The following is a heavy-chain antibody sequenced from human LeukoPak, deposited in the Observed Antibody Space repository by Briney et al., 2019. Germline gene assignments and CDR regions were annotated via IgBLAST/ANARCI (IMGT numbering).Heavy chain of an antibody. V-gene: IGHV1-69*05. CDR3: ARPAAGNYYYYMDV. D-gene: IGHD6-13*01. Sequence: ASVKVSCKASGGTFSSYAISWVRQAPGQGLEWMGGIIPISGTANYAQKFQGRVTITTDESTSTAYMELSSLRSEDTAVYYCARPAAGNYYYYMDVWGKGTTVTVSS. CDR2: IIPISGTA. CDR1: GGTFSSYA. J-gene: IGHJ6*03.